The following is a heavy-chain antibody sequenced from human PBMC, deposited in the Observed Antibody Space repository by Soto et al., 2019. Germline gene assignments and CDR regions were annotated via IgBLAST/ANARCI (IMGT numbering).Heavy chain of an antibody. J-gene: IGHJ5*02. V-gene: IGHV4-39*07. CDR3: ARGVGSGSYYNQYNWFDP. CDR1: GVSISSGGYY. D-gene: IGHD3-10*01. Sequence: ETLSLTCTVSGVSISSGGYYWGWIRQPPGKGLEWIGSIYYSGSTYYNPSLKSRVTISVDTSKNQFSLKLSSVTAADTAVYYCARGVGSGSYYNQYNWFDPWGQGTLVTVSS. CDR2: IYYSGST.